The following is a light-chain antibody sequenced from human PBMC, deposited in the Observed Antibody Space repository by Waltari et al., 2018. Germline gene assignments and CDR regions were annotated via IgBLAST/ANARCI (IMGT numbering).Light chain of an antibody. CDR3: HLHSMSLPLP. Sequence: IVLTQSPGTLSLSPGESATPSCRASQSVDSSFLAWYQQKPGQAPRLLIYGASTRATGIPDRFVGSGSGTDFTLTIRSLEPEDFAVYYCHLHSMSLPLPFGGGTKVEIK. J-gene: IGKJ4*01. V-gene: IGKV3-20*01. CDR2: GAS. CDR1: QSVDSSF.